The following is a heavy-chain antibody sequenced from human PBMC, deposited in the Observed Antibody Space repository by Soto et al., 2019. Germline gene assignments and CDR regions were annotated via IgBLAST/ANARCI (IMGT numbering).Heavy chain of an antibody. CDR2: ISWNSGSI. Sequence: GGSLRLSCAASGFTFDDYAMHWVRQAPGKGLEWVSGISWNSGSIGYADSVKGRFTITRDNAKNSLYLQMNSLRAEDTALYYCAKDIDDFWSGSTSPPWFDPWGQGTLVTVSS. CDR3: AKDIDDFWSGSTSPPWFDP. V-gene: IGHV3-9*01. D-gene: IGHD3-3*01. J-gene: IGHJ5*02. CDR1: GFTFDDYA.